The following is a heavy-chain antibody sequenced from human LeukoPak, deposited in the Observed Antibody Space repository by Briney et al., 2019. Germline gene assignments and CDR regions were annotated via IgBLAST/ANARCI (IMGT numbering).Heavy chain of an antibody. J-gene: IGHJ4*02. CDR3: ARDHLGGDFDY. CDR1: GFTFSSYW. Sequence: PGGSLRLSCAASGFTFSSYWLSWVRQAPGKGLEWVANINLDGSEKYYVDSVKGRFTISRDNAKNSLYLQMNSLRAKDTAVYYCARDHLGGDFDYWGQGTLVTVSS. CDR2: INLDGSEK. V-gene: IGHV3-7*01. D-gene: IGHD4-17*01.